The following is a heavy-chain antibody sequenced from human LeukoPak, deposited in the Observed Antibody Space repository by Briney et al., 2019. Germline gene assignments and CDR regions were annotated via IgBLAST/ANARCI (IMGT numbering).Heavy chain of an antibody. J-gene: IGHJ6*03. CDR2: ISDSGGRT. Sequence: GGSLRLSCAVSGITLSNYGMSWVRQAPGKGLEWVAGISDSGGRTNYADSVKGRFTISRDNPKNTLYLQMNSLRAEDTAVYYCARDQLGGDPHGYYYYYMDIWGKGTTVTVSS. CDR3: ARDQLGGDPHGYYYYYMDI. D-gene: IGHD4-17*01. CDR1: GITLSNYG. V-gene: IGHV3-23*01.